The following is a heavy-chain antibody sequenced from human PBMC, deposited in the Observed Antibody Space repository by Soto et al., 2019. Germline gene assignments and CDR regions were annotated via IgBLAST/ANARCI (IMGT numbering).Heavy chain of an antibody. CDR1: GFTFDDYT. D-gene: IGHD5-12*01. CDR2: ISWDGGSR. V-gene: IGHV3-43*01. Sequence: GALRLSCAASGFTFDDYTMHWVRQAPGQGLKWVSLISWDGGSRYYADSVKGRFTISRDNSKNSLYLQMNSLRTEDTALYYCAKDQAPRDGYHLNFDYWGQGTLVTVAS. J-gene: IGHJ4*02. CDR3: AKDQAPRDGYHLNFDY.